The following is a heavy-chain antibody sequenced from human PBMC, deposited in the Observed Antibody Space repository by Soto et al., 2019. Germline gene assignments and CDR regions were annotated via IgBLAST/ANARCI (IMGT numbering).Heavy chain of an antibody. CDR2: SSATGAGT. V-gene: IGHV3-23*01. Sequence: EVQLLESGGGLVQPGGSLRLSCAASGFTFSSYGMTWVRQAPGKGLEWVSFSSATGAGTYYADSVKGRFTISRDNSKNTLYLQMTSLRADDTAVYYCAKDRRAGGNHGFYSDCWGQGALVIVSS. D-gene: IGHD2-21*01. J-gene: IGHJ4*02. CDR3: AKDRRAGGNHGFYSDC. CDR1: GFTFSSYG.